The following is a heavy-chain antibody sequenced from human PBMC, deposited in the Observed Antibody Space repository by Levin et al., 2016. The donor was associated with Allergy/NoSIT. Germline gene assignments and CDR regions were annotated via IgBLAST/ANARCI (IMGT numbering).Heavy chain of an antibody. CDR1: GYNFTRYG. V-gene: IGHV1-18*04. Sequence: ASVKVSCKAFGYNFTRYGISWVRQAPGQGLEWMGWISVYNDKNYAEKLQGRLTMTTDTPTSTAYMELRSLRSADTAVYYCARPTDQVYIAAAGTDYYFGMDVGPRTTVTVSS. J-gene: IGHJ6*04. CDR2: ISVYNDK. D-gene: IGHD6-13*01. CDR3: ARPTDQVYIAAAGTDYYFGMDV.